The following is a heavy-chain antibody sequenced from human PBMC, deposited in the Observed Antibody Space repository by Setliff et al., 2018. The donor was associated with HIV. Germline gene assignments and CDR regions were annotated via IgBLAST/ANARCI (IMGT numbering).Heavy chain of an antibody. CDR2: IYSTGSI. CDR3: ARCGYSYGFLGVTYYFYMDV. D-gene: IGHD5-18*01. Sequence: SETLSLTCTVSGYSMSGGYNWSWIRQSAGRGLEWIGRIYSTGSINYNPSLKSRVTMSVDTAKNQFSLNLTSVTAADTAIYYCARCGYSYGFLGVTYYFYMDVWGKGTAVTVSS. CDR1: GYSMSGGYN. V-gene: IGHV4-38-2*02. J-gene: IGHJ6*03.